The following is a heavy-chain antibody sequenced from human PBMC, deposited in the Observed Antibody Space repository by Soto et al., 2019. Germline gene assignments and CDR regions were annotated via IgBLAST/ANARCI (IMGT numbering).Heavy chain of an antibody. V-gene: IGHV3-23*01. D-gene: IGHD2-15*01. Sequence: GGSLRLSCAASGFTFSSYAMSWVRQAPGKGLEWVSAISGSGGSTYYADSVKGRFTISRDNSKNTLYLQMNSLRAEDTAVYYCAQDARIVVVVAATFAGPYYFDYRGQGTLVTVSS. CDR3: AQDARIVVVVAATFAGPYYFDY. J-gene: IGHJ4*02. CDR2: ISGSGGST. CDR1: GFTFSSYA.